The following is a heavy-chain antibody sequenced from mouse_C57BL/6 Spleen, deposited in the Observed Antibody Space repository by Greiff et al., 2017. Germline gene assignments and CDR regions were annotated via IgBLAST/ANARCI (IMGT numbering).Heavy chain of an antibody. CDR1: GFTFSSYA. CDR2: ISSGGDYI. V-gene: IGHV5-9-1*02. CDR3: TRALYGSSYVHYAMDY. J-gene: IGHJ4*01. Sequence: EVKLMESGEGLVKPGGSLKLSCAASGFTFSSYAMSWVRQTPEKRLVWVAYISSGGDYIYYADTVKGRFTISRDNARNTLYLQMSSLKSEDTAMYYCTRALYGSSYVHYAMDYWGQGTSVTVSS. D-gene: IGHD1-1*01.